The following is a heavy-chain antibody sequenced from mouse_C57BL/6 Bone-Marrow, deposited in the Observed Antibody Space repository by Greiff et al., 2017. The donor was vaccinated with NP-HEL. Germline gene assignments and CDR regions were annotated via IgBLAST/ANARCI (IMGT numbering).Heavy chain of an antibody. CDR3: ARRGSFAMDY. CDR2: ISSGGSYT. J-gene: IGHJ4*01. V-gene: IGHV5-6*02. CDR1: GFTFSSYG. Sequence: DVKLVESGGDLVKPGGSLKLSCAASGFTFSSYGMSWVRQTPDKRLEWVATISSGGSYTSYPDSVKGRFTISRDKAKNTLNLQMSSLRSEDTAMYYCARRGSFAMDYWGQGTSVTVSS.